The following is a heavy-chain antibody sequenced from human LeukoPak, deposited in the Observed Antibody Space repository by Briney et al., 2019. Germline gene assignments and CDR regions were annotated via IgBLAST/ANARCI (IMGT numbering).Heavy chain of an antibody. CDR2: ISSSSSYI. CDR3: AREEDCSSTSCYSDFDY. D-gene: IGHD2-2*01. Sequence: PGGSLRLSCAASGFTLSSYSMNWVRQAPGKGLEWVSSISSSSSYIYYADSVKGRFTISRDNAKNSLYLQMNSLRAEDTAVYYCAREEDCSSTSCYSDFDYWGQGTLVTVSS. V-gene: IGHV3-21*01. CDR1: GFTLSSYS. J-gene: IGHJ4*02.